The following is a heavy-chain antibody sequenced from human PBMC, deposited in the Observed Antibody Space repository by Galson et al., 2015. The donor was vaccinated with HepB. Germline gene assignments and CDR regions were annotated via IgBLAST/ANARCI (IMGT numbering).Heavy chain of an antibody. CDR1: GGTFGSYA. V-gene: IGHV1-69*13. J-gene: IGHJ4*02. CDR2: IIPILGTS. CDR3: ARDRGSLARDFNIFPFFFHS. D-gene: IGHD3-3*02. Sequence: SVKVSCKASGGTFGSYAFSWVRLAPGQGLEWMGGIIPILGTSEYPQKFQGRVTITADESTTTVYMELRSLRSEDTAVYYCARDRGSLARDFNIFPFFFHSWGQGSLVTVSS.